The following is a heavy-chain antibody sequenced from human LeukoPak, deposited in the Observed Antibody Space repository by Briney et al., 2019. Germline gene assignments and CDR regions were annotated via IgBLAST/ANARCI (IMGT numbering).Heavy chain of an antibody. D-gene: IGHD3-10*01. CDR3: VKARGGSGGYKPY. J-gene: IGHJ4*02. CDR2: ISSNGGST. Sequence: GGSLRLSCSASGFTFSSYAMHWVRQAPGKGLEYVSAISSNGGSTYYADPVKGRFTISRDNSKNTLYLQMSSLRAEDTAVYYCVKARGGSGGYKPYWGQGTLVTVSS. V-gene: IGHV3-64D*09. CDR1: GFTFSSYA.